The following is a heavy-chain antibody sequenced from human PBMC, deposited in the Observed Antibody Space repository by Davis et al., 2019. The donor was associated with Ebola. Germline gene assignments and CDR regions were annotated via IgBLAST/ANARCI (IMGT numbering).Heavy chain of an antibody. Sequence: GESLKISCKGSGYSFTSYWISWVRQMPGKGLEWMGRIDPSDSYTNYSPSFQGHVTISASFSTAHLQWSSLKASDTAIYYCARLGPTILHGIDVWGQGTTVTVSS. CDR2: IDPSDSYT. CDR3: ARLGPTILHGIDV. CDR1: GYSFTSYW. V-gene: IGHV5-10-1*01. J-gene: IGHJ6*02. D-gene: IGHD1/OR15-1a*01.